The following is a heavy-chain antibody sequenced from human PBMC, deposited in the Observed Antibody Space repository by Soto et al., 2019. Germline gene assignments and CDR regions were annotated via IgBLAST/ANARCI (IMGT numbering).Heavy chain of an antibody. J-gene: IGHJ6*02. CDR1: GGSISSSSYY. V-gene: IGHV4-39*07. D-gene: IGHD6-19*01. CDR3: ARARAVAGYYYYGMDV. CDR2: IYYSGST. Sequence: SETLSLTCTVSGGSISSSSYYWGWIRQPPGKGLEWIGSIYYSGSTYYNPSLKSRVTISVDTSKNQFSLKLSSVTAADTAVYYCARARAVAGYYYYGMDVWGQGTTVTVSS.